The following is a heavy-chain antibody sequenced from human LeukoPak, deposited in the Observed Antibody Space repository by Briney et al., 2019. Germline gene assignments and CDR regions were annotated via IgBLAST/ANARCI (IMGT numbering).Heavy chain of an antibody. J-gene: IGHJ4*02. CDR1: GFTFSSYS. D-gene: IGHD6-13*01. Sequence: PGGSLRLSCAASGFTFSSYSMNWVRQAPGKGLEWVSVIYSGGNTYYADSVKGRFTIPRDNSKNTLYLQMNSLRAEDTAVYYCARYRYSSPDYFDYWGQGTLVTVSS. CDR3: ARYRYSSPDYFDY. CDR2: IYSGGNT. V-gene: IGHV3-53*01.